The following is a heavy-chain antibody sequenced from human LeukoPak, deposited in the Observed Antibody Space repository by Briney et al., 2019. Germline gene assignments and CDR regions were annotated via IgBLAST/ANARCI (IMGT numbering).Heavy chain of an antibody. J-gene: IGHJ6*02. V-gene: IGHV3-30*18. D-gene: IGHD1-1*01. CDR2: ISYDGSKE. CDR3: AKESLDTEQRNYNYYGLDV. CDR1: GFTLRYYG. Sequence: GGSLRLSCAASGFTLRYYGMHWVRQAPGKGLEWVAFISYDGSKERYADSVEDRFTISRDNSRNRLYVQVNSLRAEDTAVYYCAKESLDTEQRNYNYYGLDVWGQGTTVTVSS.